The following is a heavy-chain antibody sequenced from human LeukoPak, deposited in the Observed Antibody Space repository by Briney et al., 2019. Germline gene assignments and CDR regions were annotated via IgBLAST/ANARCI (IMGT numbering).Heavy chain of an antibody. Sequence: SETLPLTCTVSGGSISSSSYYWGWIRQPPGKGLEWIGSIYYSGSTYYNPSLKSRVTISVDTSKNQFSLKLSSVTAADTAVYYCARRTRYYYYMDVWGKGTTVTVSS. CDR1: GGSISSSSYY. CDR3: ARRTRYYYYMDV. J-gene: IGHJ6*03. V-gene: IGHV4-39*01. CDR2: IYYSGST.